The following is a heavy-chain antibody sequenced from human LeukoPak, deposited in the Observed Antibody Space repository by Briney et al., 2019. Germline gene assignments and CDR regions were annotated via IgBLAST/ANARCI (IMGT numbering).Heavy chain of an antibody. V-gene: IGHV4-31*03. J-gene: IGHJ3*02. CDR1: GGSISSGGYY. CDR2: IYYSGST. Sequence: SETLSLTCTVSGGSISSGGYYWSWIRQHPGKGLEWIGYIYYSGSTYYNPSLKSRVTISVDTSKNQFSLKLSSVTAADTAVYYCARDAVYYYDSSGRAADAFDIWGQGTMVTASS. CDR3: ARDAVYYYDSSGRAADAFDI. D-gene: IGHD3-22*01.